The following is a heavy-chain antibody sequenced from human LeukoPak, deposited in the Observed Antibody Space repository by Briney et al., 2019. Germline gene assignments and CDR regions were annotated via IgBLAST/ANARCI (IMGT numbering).Heavy chain of an antibody. CDR3: ATSWGPDTSAFRWGRNGMDV. CDR2: ISKSGDHT. Sequence: GGSLRLSCAVSGLTFNNYAMSWVRQAPGKGLEWVSAISKSGDHTYYAASAKGRFTIYRDNSKNTQYLQMNSLRAEDTAVYYCATSWGPDTSAFRWGRNGMDVWGQGTTVIVS. J-gene: IGHJ6*02. CDR1: GLTFNNYA. V-gene: IGHV3-23*01. D-gene: IGHD3-16*01.